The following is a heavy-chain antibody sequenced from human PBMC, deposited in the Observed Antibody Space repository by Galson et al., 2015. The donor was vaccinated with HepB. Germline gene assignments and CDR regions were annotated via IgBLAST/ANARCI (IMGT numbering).Heavy chain of an antibody. Sequence: SLRLSCAASGFTFSSYFMHWVRQAPGKGLVWVSRINIDGSSTTYADSVKGRFTISRDNAKNTVYLQMNSLRAEDTTLYYCARGGDAFSVGYWGQGTLVTVSA. CDR3: ARGGDAFSVGY. V-gene: IGHV3-74*01. J-gene: IGHJ4*02. D-gene: IGHD3-10*01. CDR2: INIDGSST. CDR1: GFTFSSYF.